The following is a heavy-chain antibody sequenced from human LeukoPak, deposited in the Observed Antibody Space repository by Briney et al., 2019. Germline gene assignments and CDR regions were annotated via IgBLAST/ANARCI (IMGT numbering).Heavy chain of an antibody. CDR1: GYTFTSYG. CDR3: ARDQGYCSSTSCYQDWFDP. D-gene: IGHD2-2*01. V-gene: IGHV1-18*01. J-gene: IGHJ5*02. CDR2: ISAYNGNT. Sequence: GASVKVSCKASGYTFTSYGISWVRQAPGQGLEWMGWISAYNGNTNYAQKLQGRVTMTTDTSTSTAYMELRSLRSDDTAVYYCARDQGYCSSTSCYQDWFDPWGQGTLVTVSS.